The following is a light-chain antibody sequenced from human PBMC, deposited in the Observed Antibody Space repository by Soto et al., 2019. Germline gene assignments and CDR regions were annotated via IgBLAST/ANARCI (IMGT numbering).Light chain of an antibody. Sequence: EIVLTQSPGTLSLSPGERATLSCRASQSVSNNYLAWYQQKPGQAPRLLIFGASSRATGIPARFSGSGSGTEFNLTISSLQSEDFAVYYCLQYGSSVWTFGQGTKVDIK. CDR1: QSVSNNY. CDR2: GAS. J-gene: IGKJ1*01. V-gene: IGKV3-20*01. CDR3: LQYGSSVWT.